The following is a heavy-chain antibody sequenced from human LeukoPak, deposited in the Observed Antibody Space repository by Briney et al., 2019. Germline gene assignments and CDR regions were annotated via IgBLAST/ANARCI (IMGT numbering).Heavy chain of an antibody. D-gene: IGHD2/OR15-2a*01. CDR1: GYTFTGYY. CDR3: ASGPDTTTYFAGLYFDY. Sequence: ASVKVSCKASGYTFTGYYMHWVRQAPGQGPEWMGWINPNNGVTNYAQKFQGRVTMTRDTSISTAYMELSRLRSDDTAVYYCASGPDTTTYFAGLYFDYWGQGTLDTLPS. V-gene: IGHV1-2*02. J-gene: IGHJ4*02. CDR2: INPNNGVT.